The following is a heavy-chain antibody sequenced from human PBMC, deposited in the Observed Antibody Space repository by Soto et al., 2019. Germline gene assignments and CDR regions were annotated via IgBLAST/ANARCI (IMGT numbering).Heavy chain of an antibody. J-gene: IGHJ6*02. CDR2: ISSSSSYI. CDR1: GFTFSSYI. CDR3: ARLAVVVAATGYYYYGMDV. Sequence: GGSLRLSCAASGFTFSSYIMNWVRQAPGKGLEWVSSISSSSSYIYYADSVKGRFTISRDNAKNSLYLQMNSLRAEDTAVYYCARLAVVVAATGYYYYGMDVWGQGTTVTVSS. V-gene: IGHV3-21*01. D-gene: IGHD2-15*01.